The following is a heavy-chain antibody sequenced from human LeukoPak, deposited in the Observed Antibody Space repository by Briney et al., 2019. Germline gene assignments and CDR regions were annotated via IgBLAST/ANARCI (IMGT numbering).Heavy chain of an antibody. Sequence: SETLSLTCTASGASISSSSYYWGWIRQPPGKGLEWIGNVYYSGSTYYNPSLNSRVTISVDTSKNQFSLKLTSVTAADTAVYYCARLVAAVTGWSDPWGQGTLVTVSS. CDR3: ARLVAAVTGWSDP. V-gene: IGHV4-39*01. CDR2: VYYSGST. J-gene: IGHJ5*02. D-gene: IGHD6-13*01. CDR1: GASISSSSYY.